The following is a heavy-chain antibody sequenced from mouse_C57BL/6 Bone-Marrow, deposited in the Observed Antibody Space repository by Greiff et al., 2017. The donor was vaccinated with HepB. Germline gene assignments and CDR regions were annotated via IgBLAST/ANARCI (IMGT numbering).Heavy chain of an antibody. J-gene: IGHJ1*03. CDR2: IDPENGDT. D-gene: IGHD1-1*01. V-gene: IGHV14-4*01. CDR3: TTFTTVVPYWYFDV. CDR1: GFNIKDDY. Sequence: EVHLVESGAELVRPGASVKLSCTASGFNIKDDYMHWVKQRPEQGLEWIGWIDPENGDTEYASKFQGKATITADTSSNTAYLQLSSLTSEDTAVYYCTTFTTVVPYWYFDVWGTGTTVTVSS.